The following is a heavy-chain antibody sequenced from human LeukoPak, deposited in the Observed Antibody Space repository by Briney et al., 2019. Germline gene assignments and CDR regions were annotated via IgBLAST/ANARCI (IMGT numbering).Heavy chain of an antibody. Sequence: SETLSLTCTVSGGSISSSSYYWGWIRQPPGKGLEWIGSIYYSGSTYYNPSLKSRVTISVDTSKNQFSLELSSVTAADTAVYYCARIVVVPAARNYGMDVWGQGTTVTVSS. J-gene: IGHJ6*02. CDR3: ARIVVVPAARNYGMDV. D-gene: IGHD2-2*01. CDR2: IYYSGST. V-gene: IGHV4-39*07. CDR1: GGSISSSSYY.